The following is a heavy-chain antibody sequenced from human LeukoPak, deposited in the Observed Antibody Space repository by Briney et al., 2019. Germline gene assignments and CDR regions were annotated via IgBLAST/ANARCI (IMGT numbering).Heavy chain of an antibody. CDR2: ISGSGGST. D-gene: IGHD6-19*01. CDR1: GFTFSSYG. J-gene: IGHJ6*03. CDR3: AKDGQWLSPYYYYMDV. V-gene: IGHV3-23*01. Sequence: GGSLRLSCAASGFTFSSYGMSWVRQAPGKGLEWVSAISGSGGSTYYADSVKGRFTISRDNSKNTLYLQMNSLRAEDTAVYYCAKDGQWLSPYYYYMDVWGKGTTVTISS.